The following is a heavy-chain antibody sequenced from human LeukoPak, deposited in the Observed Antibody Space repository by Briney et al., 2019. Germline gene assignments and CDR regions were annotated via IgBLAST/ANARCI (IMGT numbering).Heavy chain of an antibody. CDR3: AREGTLGSPNYYYYMDV. D-gene: IGHD1-1*01. Sequence: SQTLSLTCTVSGGSISSGGYYWSWIRQHPGKGLEWIGYIYYSGSTYYNPSLKSRVTISVDTSKNQFSLELSSVTAADTAVYYCAREGTLGSPNYYYYMDVWGKGTTVTVSS. CDR1: GGSISSGGYY. CDR2: IYYSGST. V-gene: IGHV4-31*03. J-gene: IGHJ6*03.